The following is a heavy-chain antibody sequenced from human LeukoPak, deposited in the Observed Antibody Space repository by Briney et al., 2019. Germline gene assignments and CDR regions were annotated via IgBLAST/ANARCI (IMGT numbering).Heavy chain of an antibody. CDR1: GFTFSSYA. D-gene: IGHD1-26*01. Sequence: GGSLRLSCAASGFTFSSYAMSWVRQAPGKGLEWVSAISGSGGSTYYADSVKGRFTISRDNAKNSLYLQMNSLRDEDTAVYYCAARSSGNPYFWGQGTLVTVSS. V-gene: IGHV3-23*01. CDR3: AARSSGNPYF. J-gene: IGHJ4*02. CDR2: ISGSGGST.